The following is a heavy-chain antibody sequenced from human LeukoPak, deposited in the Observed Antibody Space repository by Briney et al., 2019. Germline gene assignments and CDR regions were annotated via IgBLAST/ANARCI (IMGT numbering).Heavy chain of an antibody. CDR1: GFTFSSYA. J-gene: IGHJ4*02. CDR3: ARDPGAGPFDY. Sequence: PGGSLRLSCAASGFTFSSYAMHWVRQAAGKGLVWVAVISYDGSNKYYADSVKGRFTISRDNSKNTLYLQMNSLRAEHTAVYYCARDPGAGPFDYWGQGTLVTVSS. CDR2: ISYDGSNK. D-gene: IGHD1-26*01. V-gene: IGHV3-30-3*01.